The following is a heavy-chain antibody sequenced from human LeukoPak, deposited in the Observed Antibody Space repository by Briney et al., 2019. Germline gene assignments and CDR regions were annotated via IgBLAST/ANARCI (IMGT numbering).Heavy chain of an antibody. Sequence: SSETLSLTCAVYGGSFSGYYWSWIRQPPGKGLEWIGEINHSGSTNYNPSLKSRVTISVDTSKNQFSLKLSSVTAADTAVYYCAGEYYYGSGSYRVYYYYGMDVWGKGTTVTVSS. J-gene: IGHJ6*04. CDR2: INHSGST. CDR1: GGSFSGYY. CDR3: AGEYYYGSGSYRVYYYYGMDV. D-gene: IGHD3-10*01. V-gene: IGHV4-34*01.